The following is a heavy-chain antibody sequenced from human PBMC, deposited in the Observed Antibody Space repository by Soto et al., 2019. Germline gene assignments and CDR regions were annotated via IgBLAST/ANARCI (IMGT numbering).Heavy chain of an antibody. V-gene: IGHV4-39*01. CDR1: GGSISSSSYY. D-gene: IGHD6-13*01. J-gene: IGHJ6*02. CDR3: ARLSRSSWYRAYYYGMDV. CDR2: IYYSGST. Sequence: SETLSLTCTVSGGSISSSSYYWGWIRQPPGKGLEWIGSIYYSGSTYYNPSLKSRVTISVDTSKNQFSLKLSSVTAADTAAYYCARLSRSSWYRAYYYGMDVWGQGTTVTVSS.